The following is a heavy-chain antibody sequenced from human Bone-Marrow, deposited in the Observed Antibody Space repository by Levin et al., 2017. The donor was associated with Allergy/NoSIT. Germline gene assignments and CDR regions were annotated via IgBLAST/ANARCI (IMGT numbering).Heavy chain of an antibody. CDR3: AHRRSPDIPTTVTTGSDWYFDL. CDR1: GFSLSTSGVG. D-gene: IGHD4-17*01. CDR2: IYWNDDK. Sequence: ASGPTLVKPTQTLTLTCTFSGFSLSTSGVGVGWIRQPPGKALEWLALIYWNDDKRYSPSLKSRLTITKDTSKNQVVLTMTNMDPVDTATYYCAHRRSPDIPTTVTTGSDWYFDLWGRGTLVTVSS. V-gene: IGHV2-5*01. J-gene: IGHJ2*01.